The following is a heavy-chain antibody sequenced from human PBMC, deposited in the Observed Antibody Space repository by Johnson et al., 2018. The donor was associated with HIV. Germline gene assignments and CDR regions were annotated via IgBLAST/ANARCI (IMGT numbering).Heavy chain of an antibody. CDR3: SRVGYYYDSSGYYSDALDI. J-gene: IGHJ3*02. Sequence: QVQLVESGGGLVKPGGSLRLSCAASGFTFSDYYMSCIRQAPGKGLEWVSYISSSGSTIYYADSVKGRLTISRDDSKSIAYLQMNSLKTEDTAVYYCSRVGYYYDSSGYYSDALDIWGQGTMVTVSS. CDR1: GFTFSDYY. D-gene: IGHD3-22*01. V-gene: IGHV3-11*01. CDR2: ISSSGSTI.